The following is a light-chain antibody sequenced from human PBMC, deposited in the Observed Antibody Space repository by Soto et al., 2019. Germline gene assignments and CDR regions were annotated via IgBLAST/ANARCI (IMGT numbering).Light chain of an antibody. J-gene: IGKJ5*01. CDR2: AAS. V-gene: IGKV3-11*01. Sequence: EIVLTQSPATLSLSPGESATLSCRASQSVNNYLYWYQQKPGQAPRLIISAASNRATGIPARFSGSGSEADFTLTITNLEPEDFAVYYCQQHRSWPPIIFGQGTRLEIK. CDR1: QSVNNY. CDR3: QQHRSWPPII.